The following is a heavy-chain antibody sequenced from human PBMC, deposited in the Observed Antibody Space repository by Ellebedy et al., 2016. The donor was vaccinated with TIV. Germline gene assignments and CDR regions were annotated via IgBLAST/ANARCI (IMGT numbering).Heavy chain of an antibody. J-gene: IGHJ4*02. V-gene: IGHV1-46*04. CDR1: GYTFTRYY. CDR2: VTPSGGST. CDR3: ARGRGGVGATNGFDY. Sequence: AASVKVSCTASGYTFTRYYMHWVRQPPGQGLEWLGIVTPSGGSTSYAQKLQGRVTMTRDTSTSTVDMELSSLRCDDTAVYYCARGRGGVGATNGFDYWGQGTLVTVSS. D-gene: IGHD1-26*01.